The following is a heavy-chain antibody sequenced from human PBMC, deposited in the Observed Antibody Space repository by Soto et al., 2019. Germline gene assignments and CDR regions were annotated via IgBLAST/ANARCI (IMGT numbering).Heavy chain of an antibody. CDR3: ARDPRYYYDSSGYAFDI. CDR1: GGTFSSYA. V-gene: IGHV1-69*13. Sequence: SVKVSCKASGGTFSSYAISWVRQAPGQSLEWMGGIIPIFGTANYAQKFQGRVTITADESTSTAYMELSSLRSEDTAVYYCARDPRYYYDSSGYAFDIRGQGTMVNVSS. D-gene: IGHD3-22*01. J-gene: IGHJ3*02. CDR2: IIPIFGTA.